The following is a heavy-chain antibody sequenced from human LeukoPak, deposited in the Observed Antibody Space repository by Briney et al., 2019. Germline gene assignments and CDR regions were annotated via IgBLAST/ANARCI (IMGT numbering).Heavy chain of an antibody. V-gene: IGHV6-1*01. J-gene: IGHJ4*02. CDR2: TYYRSKWYN. CDR3: ARSYLGLHLEGGFIDY. CDR1: GDSFSSNSAA. D-gene: IGHD1-1*01. Sequence: SQTLSLTCAISGDSFSSNSAAWNWIRQSPSRGLEWLGRTYYRSKWYNDYAVSVKSRITINPDTSKNQFSLQLNSVTPEDTAVYYCARSYLGLHLEGGFIDYWGQGTLVTVSS.